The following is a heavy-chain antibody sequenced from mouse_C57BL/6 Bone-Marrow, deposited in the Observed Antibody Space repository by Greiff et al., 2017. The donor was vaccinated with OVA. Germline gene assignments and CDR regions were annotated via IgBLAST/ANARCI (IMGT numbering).Heavy chain of an antibody. J-gene: IGHJ3*01. D-gene: IGHD2-2*01. Sequence: QVQLQQSGAELVRPGASVTLSCKASGYTFTDYEMHWVKQTPVHGLEWIGAIDPETGGTAYNQKFKGKAIRTADKSSSTAYMELRSLTSKDSADYYCTSYGYDEGFADWGQGTLVTVSA. CDR2: IDPETGGT. CDR1: GYTFTDYE. CDR3: TSYGYDEGFAD. V-gene: IGHV1-15*01.